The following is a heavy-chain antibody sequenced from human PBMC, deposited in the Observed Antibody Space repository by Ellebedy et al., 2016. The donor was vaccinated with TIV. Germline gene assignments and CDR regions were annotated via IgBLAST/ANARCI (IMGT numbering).Heavy chain of an antibody. J-gene: IGHJ4*02. CDR3: ARDTREGGFGV. D-gene: IGHD3-3*01. V-gene: IGHV3-48*03. Sequence: MNWAESVNGRFTISRDDAQNSLYLQMNSLTAEDTAFYYCARDTREGGFGVWGQGTLVTVSS. CDR2: M.